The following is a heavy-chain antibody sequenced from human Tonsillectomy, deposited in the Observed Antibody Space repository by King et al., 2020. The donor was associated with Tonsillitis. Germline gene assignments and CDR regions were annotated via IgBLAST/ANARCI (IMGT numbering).Heavy chain of an antibody. Sequence: VQLVESGGGVVPPGRSLSLSCASSAFSFSSFGMHWVRQAPGKGLEWVAVIWSDGENKYYADSVKGRFTISRDNSKNTLFLQMNSLRAEDTAVYYCARSITGSTRGIDYWGQGTLVTVSS. J-gene: IGHJ4*02. V-gene: IGHV3-33*01. CDR1: AFSFSSFG. CDR3: ARSITGSTRGIDY. CDR2: IWSDGENK. D-gene: IGHD1-20*01.